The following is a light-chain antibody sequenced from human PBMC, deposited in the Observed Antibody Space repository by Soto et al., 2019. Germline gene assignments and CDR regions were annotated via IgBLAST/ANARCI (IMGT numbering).Light chain of an antibody. V-gene: IGLV2-23*01. CDR2: EGS. Sequence: QSALTQPASESGSPGQSITISCTGTSSDVGSYNLVSWYQQHPGKAPKLMIYEGSKRPSGVSNRFSGSKSGNTASLTISGLQAEDEADYYCCSYAGSRVFVGGTKLTVL. J-gene: IGLJ3*02. CDR3: CSYAGSRV. CDR1: SSDVGSYNL.